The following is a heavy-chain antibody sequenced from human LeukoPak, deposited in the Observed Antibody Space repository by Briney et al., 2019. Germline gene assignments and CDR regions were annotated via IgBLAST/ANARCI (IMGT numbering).Heavy chain of an antibody. J-gene: IGHJ5*02. Sequence: ASVKVSCKASGYTFTSYGIIWVRQAPGLGLEWMGWINTYSHDPNYAKKFQGRVAMTTDTSTRTAYMELRSLTSDDTAMYYCARGDIDSSGYYLNWIXPWGQXTLVTV. CDR3: ARGDIDSSGYYLNWIXP. CDR2: INTYSHDP. D-gene: IGHD3-22*01. CDR1: GYTFTSYG. V-gene: IGHV1-18*01.